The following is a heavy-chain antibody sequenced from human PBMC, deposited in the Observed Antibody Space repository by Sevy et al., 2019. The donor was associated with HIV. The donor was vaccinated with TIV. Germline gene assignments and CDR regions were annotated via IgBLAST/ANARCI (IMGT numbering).Heavy chain of an antibody. J-gene: IGHJ4*02. V-gene: IGHV4-39*01. Sequence: SETLSLTCTVSGGSISSSSYYWGWIRQPPGKGLEWTGSIYYSGSTYYNPSLKSRVTISVDTSKNQFSLKLSSVTAADTAVYYCASSFYYDSSGYIDYWGQGTLVTVSS. CDR2: IYYSGST. CDR3: ASSFYYDSSGYIDY. CDR1: GGSISSSSYY. D-gene: IGHD3-22*01.